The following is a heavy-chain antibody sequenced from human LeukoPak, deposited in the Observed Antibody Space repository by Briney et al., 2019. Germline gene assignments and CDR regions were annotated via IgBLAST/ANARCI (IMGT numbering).Heavy chain of an antibody. CDR2: INTDTGNP. J-gene: IGHJ5*02. D-gene: IGHD2-2*01. CDR1: GYTFTNYA. CDR3: ARTLFGDQYQLLHNWFDP. Sequence: ASVRVSCKASGYTFTNYAMNWVRQAPGQGLEWMGWINTDTGNPTYAQGFTRRLVFSLDTSASTAYLQISSLKAEDTAVYYCARTLFGDQYQLLHNWFDPWGQGTLVTVSS. V-gene: IGHV7-4-1*02.